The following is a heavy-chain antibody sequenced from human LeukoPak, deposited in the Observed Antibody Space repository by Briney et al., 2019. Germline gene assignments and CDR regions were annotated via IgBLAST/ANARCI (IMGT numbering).Heavy chain of an antibody. D-gene: IGHD5-18*01. J-gene: IGHJ4*02. CDR2: ISSSSSYI. Sequence: GGSLRLSCAASGFTFSSYSMNWVREAPGKGLEWGSSISSSSSYIYYADSVKGRFTISRDNAKNSLYLQMNSLRAEDTAVYYCAKGQELLQPDYWGQGTLVTVSS. CDR1: GFTFSSYS. V-gene: IGHV3-21*01. CDR3: AKGQELLQPDY.